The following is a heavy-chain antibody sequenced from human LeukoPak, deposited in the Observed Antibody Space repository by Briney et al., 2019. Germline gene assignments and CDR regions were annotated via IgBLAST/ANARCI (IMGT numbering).Heavy chain of an antibody. CDR3: ARPDCSGGSCYSQKWGSFDY. D-gene: IGHD2-15*01. CDR2: IYYSGST. J-gene: IGHJ4*02. V-gene: IGHV4-39*01. CDR1: GGSISSSSYY. Sequence: PSETLSLTCTVSGGSISSSSYYWGWIRQPPGKGLEWIGSIYYSGSTYYNPSLKSRVTISVDTSKHQFSLKLSSVTAADTAVYYCARPDCSGGSCYSQKWGSFDYWGQGTLVTVSS.